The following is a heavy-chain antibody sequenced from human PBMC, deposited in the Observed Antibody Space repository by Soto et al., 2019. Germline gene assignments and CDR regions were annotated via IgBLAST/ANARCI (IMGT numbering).Heavy chain of an antibody. D-gene: IGHD3-3*01. CDR2: ISAYNGNT. CDR1: GYTFTSYG. Sequence: QVQLVQSGAEVKKPGASVKVSCKASGYTFTSYGISWVRQAPGQGLEWMGWISAYNGNTNYAQKLQGRVTMTTDTSTSTAYMELRSLRSDDTAVYYCARDNTAIFGVVKWTRYFDRWGRGTLVTVSS. CDR3: ARDNTAIFGVVKWTRYFDR. V-gene: IGHV1-18*01. J-gene: IGHJ2*01.